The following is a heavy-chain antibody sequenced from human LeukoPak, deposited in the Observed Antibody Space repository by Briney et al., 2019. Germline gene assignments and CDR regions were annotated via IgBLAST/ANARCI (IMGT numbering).Heavy chain of an antibody. J-gene: IGHJ4*02. CDR1: GGSISSYY. Sequence: SETLSLTCTVSGGSISSYYWSWIRQPPGKGLEWIGRIYTSGSTNYSPSLKSRVTISVDTSKNQFSLKLSSVTAADTAVYYCARGTTVTNDYWGQGTLVTVSS. CDR2: IYTSGST. D-gene: IGHD4-17*01. V-gene: IGHV4-4*08. CDR3: ARGTTVTNDY.